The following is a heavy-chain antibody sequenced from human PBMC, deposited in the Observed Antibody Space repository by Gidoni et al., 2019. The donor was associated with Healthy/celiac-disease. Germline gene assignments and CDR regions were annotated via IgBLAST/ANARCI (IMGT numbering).Heavy chain of an antibody. Sequence: EVQLVESGGGLVQPGGSLRLSCAASGFTFSSYSMNWVRQAPGKGLEWVSYISSSSSTIYYADSVKGRFTISRDNAKNSLYLQMNSLRDEDTAVYYCAREALYSNYGCAFDYWGQGTLVTVSS. CDR1: GFTFSSYS. CDR3: AREALYSNYGCAFDY. V-gene: IGHV3-48*02. CDR2: ISSSSSTI. J-gene: IGHJ4*02. D-gene: IGHD4-4*01.